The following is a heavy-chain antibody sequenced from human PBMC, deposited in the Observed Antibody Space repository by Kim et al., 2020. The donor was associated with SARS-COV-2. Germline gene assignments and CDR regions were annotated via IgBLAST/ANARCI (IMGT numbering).Heavy chain of an antibody. CDR3: ATHSSGWIDAFDI. CDR1: GFSFSAFW. D-gene: IGHD6-25*01. CDR2: MSGDETTT. V-gene: IGHV3-74*01. Sequence: GGSLRLSCAASGFSFSAFWMHWVRQVPGKGLEWVSRMSGDETTTNYADSVKGRFTMSRDNAKNTLYLEMNRLRAEDTAVYYCATHSSGWIDAFDIWCQGTLVPVSS. J-gene: IGHJ3*02.